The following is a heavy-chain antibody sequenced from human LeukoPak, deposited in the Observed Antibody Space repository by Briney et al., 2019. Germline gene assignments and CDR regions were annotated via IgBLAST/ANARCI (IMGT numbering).Heavy chain of an antibody. J-gene: IGHJ4*02. CDR2: IWYDGSNK. CDR1: GFTFSSYG. Sequence: GGSLRLSCAASGFTFSSYGMHWVRQARDNGLEWVAVIWYDGSNKYYADSVKGRFTISRDTPKNTLYLQMNSLRAEDTAVYYCARDRSVRYFDYWGQGALVTVSS. D-gene: IGHD2-15*01. V-gene: IGHV3-33*01. CDR3: ARDRSVRYFDY.